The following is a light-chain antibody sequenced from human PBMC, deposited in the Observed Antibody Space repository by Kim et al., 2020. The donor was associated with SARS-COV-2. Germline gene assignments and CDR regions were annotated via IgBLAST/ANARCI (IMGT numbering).Light chain of an antibody. CDR2: DAA. J-gene: IGKJ4*01. Sequence: LFPGESATLSCRAIHNIGINLSWYQQTPGQPPRLLIYDAAMRAAGSPDRFSGSGSGTDFTLTIGSLAPEDFAIYYCQQRGSWPPALTFGGGTKV. CDR3: QQRGSWPPALT. V-gene: IGKV3-11*01. CDR1: HNIGIN.